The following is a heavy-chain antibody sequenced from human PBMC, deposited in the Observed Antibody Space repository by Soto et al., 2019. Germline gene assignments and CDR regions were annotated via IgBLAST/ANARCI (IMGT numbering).Heavy chain of an antibody. CDR2: IYYSGST. Sequence: SETLSLTCTVSGGSISSSSYYWGWIRQPPGKGLEWIGYIYYSGSTYYNPSLKSRVTISVDTSKNQFSLKLSSVTAADTAVYYCVSVRGVNYFDYWGQGTLVTVSS. J-gene: IGHJ4*02. V-gene: IGHV4-61*05. CDR1: GGSISSSSYY. D-gene: IGHD3-10*01. CDR3: VSVRGVNYFDY.